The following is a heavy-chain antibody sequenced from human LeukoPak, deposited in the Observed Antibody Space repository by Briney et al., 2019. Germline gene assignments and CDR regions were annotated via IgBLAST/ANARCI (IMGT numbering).Heavy chain of an antibody. Sequence: HPGRSLRLSCEASGFTFDNYAMHWVRQAPGKGLECVSAISGDGVSPYYADSVRGRFTISRDNSKNTLYLQMNSLRVEDTAVYFCARDPGAFPYFFDCWGQGTLVTVSS. CDR2: ISGDGVSP. CDR1: GFTFDNYA. V-gene: IGHV3-23*01. J-gene: IGHJ4*02. D-gene: IGHD4/OR15-4a*01. CDR3: ARDPGAFPYFFDC.